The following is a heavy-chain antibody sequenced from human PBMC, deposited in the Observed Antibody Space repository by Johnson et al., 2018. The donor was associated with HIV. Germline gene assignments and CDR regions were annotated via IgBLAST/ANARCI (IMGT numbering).Heavy chain of an antibody. D-gene: IGHD5-24*01. CDR2: ISSSGSPI. CDR1: GFTFSDYY. CDR3: AKSHNYLGSIHDAFDI. J-gene: IGHJ3*02. Sequence: QMQLVESGGGLVKPGGSLRLSCTASGFTFSDYYMSWIRQAPGKGLEWVSYISSSGSPIYDADSVKGRFTISRDNAKKSLYLQMNSLRAEYTAVYYCAKSHNYLGSIHDAFDIWGQGTMVTVSS. V-gene: IGHV3-11*01.